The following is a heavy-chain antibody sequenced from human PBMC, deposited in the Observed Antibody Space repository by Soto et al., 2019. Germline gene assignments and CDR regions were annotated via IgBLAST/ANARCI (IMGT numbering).Heavy chain of an antibody. CDR2: INPATGAA. V-gene: IGHV1-2*02. CDR1: GYPVTAYY. D-gene: IGHD3-3*01. J-gene: IGHJ3*02. Sequence: QLHLVQSGAVVKKPGASVTVSCSASGYPVTAYYMPWVRQAPGRGLEWMGGINPATGAAKYTQTFQGRVTMTRDTSTSTVFMELSGLTSEDTAVFYCARGGGVGVAGSAAFDMWGQGTLVTVSS. CDR3: ARGGGVGVAGSAAFDM.